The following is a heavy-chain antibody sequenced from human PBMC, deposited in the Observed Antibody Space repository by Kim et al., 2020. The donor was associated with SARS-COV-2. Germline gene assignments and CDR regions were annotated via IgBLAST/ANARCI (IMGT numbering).Heavy chain of an antibody. Sequence: SVKVSCKASGGTFSSYAISWVRQAPGQGLEWMGGIIPIFGTANYAQKFQGRVTITADESTSTAYMELSSLRSEDTAVYYCAKHVDTAMDPGDYWGQGTLVTVSS. D-gene: IGHD5-18*01. CDR1: GGTFSSYA. V-gene: IGHV1-69*13. CDR3: AKHVDTAMDPGDY. J-gene: IGHJ4*02. CDR2: IIPIFGTA.